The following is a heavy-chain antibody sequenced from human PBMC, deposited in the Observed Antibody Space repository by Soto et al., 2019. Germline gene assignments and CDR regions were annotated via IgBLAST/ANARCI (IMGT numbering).Heavy chain of an antibody. CDR2: INHSGST. J-gene: IGHJ5*02. D-gene: IGHD3-10*01. V-gene: IGHV4-34*01. CDR3: ARGFRALLWFGELFGWFDP. Sequence: QVQLQQWGAGLLKPSETLSLTCAVYGGSFSGYYWSWIRQPPGKGLEWSGEINHSGSTNYNPSLKSRVTIPVDTSKNQFSLKLSSVTAADTAVYYCARGFRALLWFGELFGWFDPWGQGTLVTVSS. CDR1: GGSFSGYY.